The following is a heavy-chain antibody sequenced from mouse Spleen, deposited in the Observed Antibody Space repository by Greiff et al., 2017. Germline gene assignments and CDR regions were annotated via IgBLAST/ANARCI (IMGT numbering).Heavy chain of an antibody. Sequence: QVQLQQPGAELVMPGASVKLSCKASGYTFTSYWRHWVKQRPGQGLEWIGEIDPSDSYTNYNQKFKGKATLTVDKSSSTAYMQLSSLTSEDSAVYYCARHYGPYYAMDYWGQGTSVTVSS. D-gene: IGHD1-1*01. CDR3: ARHYGPYYAMDY. J-gene: IGHJ4*01. CDR1: GYTFTSYW. CDR2: IDPSDSYT. V-gene: IGHV1-69*01.